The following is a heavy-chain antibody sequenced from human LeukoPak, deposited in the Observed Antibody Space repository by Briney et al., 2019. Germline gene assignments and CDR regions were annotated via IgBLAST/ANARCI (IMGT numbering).Heavy chain of an antibody. V-gene: IGHV3-30*04. J-gene: IGHJ4*02. CDR1: GFTFSSYA. CDR3: ARDGGGSRLPPMYYFDY. Sequence: GGSLRLSCAASGFTFSSYAMPWVRQAPGKGLEWVAVISYDGSNKYYADSVKGRFTISRDNSKNTLYLQMNSLRAEDTAVYYCARDGGGSRLPPMYYFDYWGQGTLVPSPQ. D-gene: IGHD3-16*01. CDR2: ISYDGSNK.